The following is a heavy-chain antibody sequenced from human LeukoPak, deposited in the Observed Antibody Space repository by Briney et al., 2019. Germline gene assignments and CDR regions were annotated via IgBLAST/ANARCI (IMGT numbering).Heavy chain of an antibody. D-gene: IGHD3-16*01. Sequence: GGSLRLSCAASGFTFSSYSMNWVRQAPGKGLEWVSYISSSSSTIYYADSVKGRFTISRDNAKNSLYLQMNSLRAEDTAVYYCARAFAGAYLNFDYWAREPWSPSPQ. CDR3: ARAFAGAYLNFDY. J-gene: IGHJ4*02. CDR1: GFTFSSYS. CDR2: ISSSSSTI. V-gene: IGHV3-48*01.